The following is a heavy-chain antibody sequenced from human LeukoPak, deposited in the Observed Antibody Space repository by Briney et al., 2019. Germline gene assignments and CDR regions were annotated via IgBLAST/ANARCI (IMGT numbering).Heavy chain of an antibody. Sequence: PSETLSLTCTVPGGSISSGSYYWSWIRQPAGKGLEWIGRIYTSGSTNYNPSLKSRVTISVDTSKNQFSLKLSSVTAADTAVYYCAKDLGSSSWYYFDYWGQGTLVTVSS. V-gene: IGHV4-61*02. J-gene: IGHJ4*02. CDR2: IYTSGST. CDR1: GGSISSGSYY. CDR3: AKDLGSSSWYYFDY. D-gene: IGHD6-13*01.